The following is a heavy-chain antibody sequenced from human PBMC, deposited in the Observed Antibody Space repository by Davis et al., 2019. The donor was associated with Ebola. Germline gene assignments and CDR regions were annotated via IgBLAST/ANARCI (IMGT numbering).Heavy chain of an antibody. CDR2: IRQDGSNR. Sequence: GGSLRLSCAVSGFAFSNYWMTWVRQAPGKGLEWVANIRQDGSNRQYVGSVEGRFTISRDNAKNSLYLQMNSLRVEDTGVYYCTRFSRGDLENYWGQGTLVTVSS. J-gene: IGHJ4*02. CDR3: TRFSRGDLENY. V-gene: IGHV3-7*01. CDR1: GFAFSNYW. D-gene: IGHD3-3*01.